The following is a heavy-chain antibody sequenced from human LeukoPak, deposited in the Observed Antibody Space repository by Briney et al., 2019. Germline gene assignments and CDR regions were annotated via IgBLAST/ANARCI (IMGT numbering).Heavy chain of an antibody. CDR3: ASEYSYGSDAFDI. CDR2: ISSSSSYI. CDR1: RFTFSSYS. V-gene: IGHV3-21*01. J-gene: IGHJ3*02. Sequence: GGSLRLSCAASRFTFSSYSMNWVRQAPGKGLEWVSSISSSSSYIYYADSVKGRFTISRDNAKNSLYLQMNSLRAEDTAVYYCASEYSYGSDAFDIWGQGTMVTVSS. D-gene: IGHD5-18*01.